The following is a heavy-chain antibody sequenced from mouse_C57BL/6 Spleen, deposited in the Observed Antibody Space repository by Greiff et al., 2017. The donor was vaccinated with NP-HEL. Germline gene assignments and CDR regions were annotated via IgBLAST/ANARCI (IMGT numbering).Heavy chain of an antibody. CDR2: IDPETGGT. J-gene: IGHJ4*01. V-gene: IGHV1-15*01. CDR1: GYTFTDYE. Sequence: QVQLKQSGAELVRPGASVTLSCKASGYTFTDYEMHWVKQTPVHGLEWIGAIDPETGGTAYNQKFKGKAILTADKSSSTAYMELRSLTSEDSAVYYCTRSRGYGSSYAMDYWGQGTSVTVSS. D-gene: IGHD1-1*01. CDR3: TRSRGYGSSYAMDY.